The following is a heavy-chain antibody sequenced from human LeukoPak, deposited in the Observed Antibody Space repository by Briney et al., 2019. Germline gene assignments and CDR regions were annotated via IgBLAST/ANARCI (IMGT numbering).Heavy chain of an antibody. J-gene: IGHJ4*02. D-gene: IGHD2-15*01. CDR3: ARFPRYCSGGSCYSGFGY. V-gene: IGHV4-34*01. CDR1: GGSFSGYY. CDR2: INHSGST. Sequence: SETLSLTCAVYGGSFSGYYWSWIRQPPGKGLEWIGGINHSGSTNYNPSLKSRVTISVDTSKNQFSLKLSSVTAADTAVYYCARFPRYCSGGSCYSGFGYWGQGTLVTVSS.